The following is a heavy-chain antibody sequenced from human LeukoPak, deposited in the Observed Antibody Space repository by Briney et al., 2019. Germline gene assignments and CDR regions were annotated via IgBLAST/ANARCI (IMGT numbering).Heavy chain of an antibody. D-gene: IGHD3-16*02. V-gene: IGHV7-4-1*02. J-gene: IGHJ4*02. CDR1: GYTFTSYA. Sequence: ASVKVSCKASGYTFTSYAMNWVRQAPGQGLEWMGWIQPSTGNPTYAQAFTGRFVFSLDTSVSTTYLQISSLKTEDTAVYYCARAYQRLGQLSLPDYWGQGTLVTVSS. CDR2: IQPSTGNP. CDR3: ARAYQRLGQLSLPDY.